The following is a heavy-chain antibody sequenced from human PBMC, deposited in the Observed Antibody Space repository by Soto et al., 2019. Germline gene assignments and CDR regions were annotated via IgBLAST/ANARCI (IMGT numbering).Heavy chain of an antibody. J-gene: IGHJ6*02. CDR1: GFTFDDYT. V-gene: IGHV3-43*01. CDR2: ISWDGGST. Sequence: GGSLRLSCVASGFTFDDYTMHWVRQAPEKGLEWVSLISWDGGSTFYADSVKGRFTISRDNSKTSLYLQMNSLRTEDTALYYCAKDITGTTALYGMDVWGQGTTVTVSS. CDR3: AKDITGTTALYGMDV. D-gene: IGHD1-20*01.